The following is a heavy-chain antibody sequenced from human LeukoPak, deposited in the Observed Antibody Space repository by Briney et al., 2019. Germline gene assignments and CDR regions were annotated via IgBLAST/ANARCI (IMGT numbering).Heavy chain of an antibody. V-gene: IGHV1-69*04. CDR3: AREPYSGYDPRFDY. CDR2: IIPILGIA. D-gene: IGHD5-12*01. Sequence: ASVKVSCKASGYTFSSYGLSWVRQAPGQGLEWMGRIIPILGIANYAQKFQGRVTITADKSTSTAYMELSSLRSEDTAVYYCAREPYSGYDPRFDYWGQGTLVTVSS. J-gene: IGHJ4*02. CDR1: GYTFSSYG.